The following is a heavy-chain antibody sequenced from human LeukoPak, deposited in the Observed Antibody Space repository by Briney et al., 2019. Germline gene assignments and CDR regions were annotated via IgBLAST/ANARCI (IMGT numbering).Heavy chain of an antibody. CDR2: IYSGGST. Sequence: GGSLRLSCAASRFTFSSYWMSWVRQAPGEGLEWVSVIYSGGSTYYADSVKGRFTISRDNSKNTLYLQMNSLRAEDTAVYYCARERAYSSGYYHGAFDYWGQGTLVTVSS. CDR1: RFTFSSYW. J-gene: IGHJ4*02. V-gene: IGHV3-66*01. D-gene: IGHD3-22*01. CDR3: ARERAYSSGYYHGAFDY.